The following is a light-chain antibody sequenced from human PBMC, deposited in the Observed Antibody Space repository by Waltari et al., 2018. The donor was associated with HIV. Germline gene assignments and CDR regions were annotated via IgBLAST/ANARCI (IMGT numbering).Light chain of an antibody. V-gene: IGLV1-40*01. CDR1: NSNIGIGYA. CDR3: QSYDTTLSGEV. Sequence: QSVLTQPPSVSGAPGQKVTISCTGNNSNIGIGYAVQWFRQFPGSAPKLLIYDNTHRPSGVPDRFSGSKSGTSASLAITGLQAEDEADYYCQSYDTTLSGEVFGTGTKVTVL. J-gene: IGLJ1*01. CDR2: DNT.